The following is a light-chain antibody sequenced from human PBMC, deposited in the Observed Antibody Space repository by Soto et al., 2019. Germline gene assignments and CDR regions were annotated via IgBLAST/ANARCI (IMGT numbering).Light chain of an antibody. CDR2: DAS. CDR1: QSISNY. J-gene: IGKJ5*01. Sequence: IVLTQSPAIPSLSPVDRAALCSRASQSISNYLAWYQHKPGQAPRLLIFDASNRATGIPARFSGSGSGTDFTLTISGLEPEDFAIYYCQKRGNWPQFGQGTRLEI. CDR3: QKRGNWPQ. V-gene: IGKV3-11*01.